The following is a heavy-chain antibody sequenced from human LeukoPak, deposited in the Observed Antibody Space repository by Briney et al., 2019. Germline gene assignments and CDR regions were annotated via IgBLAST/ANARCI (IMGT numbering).Heavy chain of an antibody. CDR2: ISYDGSNK. J-gene: IGHJ4*02. CDR1: GFTFSSYA. V-gene: IGHV3-30-3*01. Sequence: PGGSLRLSCAASGFTFSSYAMHWVRQAPGKGLEWVAVISYDGSNKYYADSVKGRFTISRDNSKNTLYLQMNSLRAEDTAVYYRARDPRSQIAAAGTIDYWGQGTLVTVSS. D-gene: IGHD6-13*01. CDR3: ARDPRSQIAAAGTIDY.